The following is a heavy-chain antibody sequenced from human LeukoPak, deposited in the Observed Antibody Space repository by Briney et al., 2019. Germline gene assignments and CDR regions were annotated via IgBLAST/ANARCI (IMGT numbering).Heavy chain of an antibody. D-gene: IGHD3-3*01. CDR3: ARDRKDFWSGYYSYFDY. Sequence: GASVKVSCKASGYTFTSYYMHWVRQAPGQGLEWMGIINPSGGSTSYAQKFQGRATMTRDTSTSTVYMELSSLRSEDTAVYYCARDRKDFWSGYYSYFDYWGQGTLVTVSS. CDR2: INPSGGST. CDR1: GYTFTSYY. J-gene: IGHJ4*02. V-gene: IGHV1-46*01.